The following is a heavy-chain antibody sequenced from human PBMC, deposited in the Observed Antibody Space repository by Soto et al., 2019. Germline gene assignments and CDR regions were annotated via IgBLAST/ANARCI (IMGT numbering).Heavy chain of an antibody. CDR1: GFSFSNYA. D-gene: IGHD6-19*01. V-gene: IGHV3-48*01. J-gene: IGHJ5*02. Sequence: GGSLRLSCAASGFSFSNYAMDWVRQAPGKGLEWVSYISLSSSNIRYADSVKGRFTISKDNAKSSVYLQMNSLRADDTAVYYCARDGLAEPGIWFDPWGEGTLIAVAS. CDR3: ARDGLAEPGIWFDP. CDR2: ISLSSSNI.